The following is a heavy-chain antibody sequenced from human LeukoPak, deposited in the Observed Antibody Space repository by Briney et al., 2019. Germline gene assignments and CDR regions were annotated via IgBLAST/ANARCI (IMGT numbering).Heavy chain of an antibody. CDR3: ARGNGYYYYYMDV. J-gene: IGHJ6*03. CDR1: GYIFTSYY. V-gene: IGHV1-46*01. Sequence: ASVKVSCKTSGYIFTSYYIHWVRQAPGQGPEWMGIINPSGGSTSYAQKFQGRVTMTRDMSTSTVYMELSSLRSEDTAVYYCARGNGYYYYYMDVWGKGTTVTVSS. D-gene: IGHD2-8*01. CDR2: INPSGGST.